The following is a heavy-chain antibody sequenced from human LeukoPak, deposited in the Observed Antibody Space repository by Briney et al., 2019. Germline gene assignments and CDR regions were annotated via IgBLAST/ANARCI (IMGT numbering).Heavy chain of an antibody. D-gene: IGHD4-17*01. J-gene: IGHJ6*02. V-gene: IGHV7-4-1*02. Sequence: GASVKVSCKASGYTFTSYGISWVRQAPGQGLEWMGWINTNTGNPTYAQGFTGRFVFSLDTSVSTAYLQISSLKAEDTAVYYCAKAYGDYGYYGMDVWGQGTTVTVSS. CDR2: INTNTGNP. CDR1: GYTFTSYG. CDR3: AKAYGDYGYYGMDV.